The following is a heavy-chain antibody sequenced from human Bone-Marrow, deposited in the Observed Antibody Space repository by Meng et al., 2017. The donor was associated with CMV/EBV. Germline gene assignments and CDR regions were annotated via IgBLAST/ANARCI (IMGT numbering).Heavy chain of an antibody. CDR2: NNPNSGGT. CDR3: ARTKREYQLLLGYYYYGMDV. CDR1: GYTFTSYG. V-gene: IGHV1-2*02. Sequence: ASVNVSCKASGYTFTSYGISWVRQAPGQGLEWMGWNNPNSGGTNYAQKFQGRVTMTRDTSISTAYMELSKLRSADTAVYYCARTKREYQLLLGYYYYGMDVWGQGTTVTVSS. J-gene: IGHJ6*02. D-gene: IGHD2-2*01.